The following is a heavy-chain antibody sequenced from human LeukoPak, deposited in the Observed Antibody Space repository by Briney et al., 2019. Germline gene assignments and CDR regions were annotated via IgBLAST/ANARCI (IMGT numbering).Heavy chain of an antibody. CDR2: ISSSGSTI. CDR1: GFTFSSYE. D-gene: IGHD6-19*01. J-gene: IGHJ4*02. V-gene: IGHV3-48*03. Sequence: GGSLRLSCAASGFTFSSYEMNWVRQAPGKGLEWVSYISSSGSTIYYAVSVKGRFTISRDNAKNSLYLQMNTLRAEDTAVYCCARDPVGYNNGHLDYWGQGTLVTVSS. CDR3: ARDPVGYNNGHLDY.